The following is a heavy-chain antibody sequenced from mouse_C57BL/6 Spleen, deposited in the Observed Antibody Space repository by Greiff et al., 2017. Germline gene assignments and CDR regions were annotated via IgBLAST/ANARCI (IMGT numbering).Heavy chain of an antibody. CDR3: ARFYCNLDY. D-gene: IGHD2-1*01. Sequence: QVQLKQPGAELVRPGSSVKLSCKASGYTFTSYWMHWVKQRPIQGLEWIGNIDPTDSETHYNQKFKDKATLTVDKSSSTSYMQLSSLTSEDSAVYYCARFYCNLDYWGQGTTLTVSS. CDR2: IDPTDSET. CDR1: GYTFTSYW. V-gene: IGHV1-52*01. J-gene: IGHJ2*01.